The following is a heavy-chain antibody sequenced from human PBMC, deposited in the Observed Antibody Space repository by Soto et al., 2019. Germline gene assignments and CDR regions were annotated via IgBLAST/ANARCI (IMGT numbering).Heavy chain of an antibody. J-gene: IGHJ6*03. D-gene: IGHD4-17*01. CDR1: GYTFTSYA. CDR2: INAGNGNT. CDR3: AGGQDYGDPYYYYYYMDV. Sequence: QVQLVQSGAEVKKPGASVKVSCKASGYTFTSYAMHWVRQAPGQRLEWMGWINAGNGNTKYSQKFQGRVTITRDTSASTAYMELSSLRSEDTAVYYCAGGQDYGDPYYYYYYMDVWGKGTTVTVSS. V-gene: IGHV1-3*01.